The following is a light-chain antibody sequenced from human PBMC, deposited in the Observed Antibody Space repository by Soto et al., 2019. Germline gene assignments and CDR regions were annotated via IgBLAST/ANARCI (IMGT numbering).Light chain of an antibody. J-gene: IGKJ1*01. Sequence: DIQMTQSPSTLSASVGDRVTITCRASQSISSWLAWYQQRPGKPPNLLIYKASTLASGVPSRFSGSGSGTVFTLTINSLQPDDFATYYCQQYHIYSGTFGQGTKVDIK. CDR2: KAS. CDR3: QQYHIYSGT. CDR1: QSISSW. V-gene: IGKV1-5*03.